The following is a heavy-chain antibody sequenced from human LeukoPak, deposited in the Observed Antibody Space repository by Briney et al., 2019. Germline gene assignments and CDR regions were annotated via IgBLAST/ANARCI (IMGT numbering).Heavy chain of an antibody. Sequence: GASVKVSCKASGYTFTSYYMHWVRQAPGQGLEWMGIINPSGGSTSYAQKFQGRVTMTRDTSTSTVYMELSSLRSEDTAVYYCARDRKSFIAAAATGWFDPWGQGTLVTVSS. CDR2: INPSGGST. V-gene: IGHV1-46*01. CDR1: GYTFTSYY. CDR3: ARDRKSFIAAAATGWFDP. J-gene: IGHJ5*02. D-gene: IGHD6-13*01.